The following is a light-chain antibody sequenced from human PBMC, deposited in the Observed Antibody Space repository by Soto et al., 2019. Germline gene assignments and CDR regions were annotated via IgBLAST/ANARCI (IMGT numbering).Light chain of an antibody. CDR3: CSFSGSDKYV. J-gene: IGLJ1*01. V-gene: IGLV2-8*01. CDR1: SSDVGGYNY. Sequence: QSALTQPPSASGAPGQSVTISCTGSSSDVGGYNYVSWYQQHPGRAHKLLIYEVIKRPSGLPDCFAASKARNTASLTVSWLQADDAADYYYCSFSGSDKYVFATGTKLTVL. CDR2: EVI.